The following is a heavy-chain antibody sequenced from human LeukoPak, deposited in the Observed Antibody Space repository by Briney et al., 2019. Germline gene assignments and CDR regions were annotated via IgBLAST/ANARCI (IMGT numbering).Heavy chain of an antibody. V-gene: IGHV3-48*04. CDR2: ISASSSVR. D-gene: IGHD1-26*01. CDR3: ARDRGGSYSEIDY. J-gene: IGHJ4*02. CDR1: GFTFNSYS. Sequence: GGPLRLSCTASGFTFNSYSLNWVRQAPGTGLEWVSFISASSSVRYYADSVKGRFTISRDNAKNSLYLQMSSLRAEDTAVYYCARDRGGSYSEIDYWGQGTLVTVSS.